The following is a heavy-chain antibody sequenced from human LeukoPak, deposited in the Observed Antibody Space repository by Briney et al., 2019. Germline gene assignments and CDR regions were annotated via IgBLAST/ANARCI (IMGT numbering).Heavy chain of an antibody. CDR1: GFTVSSNY. V-gene: IGHV3-66*01. D-gene: IGHD5-18*01. Sequence: GGSLRLSCAASGFTVSSNYMSWVRQAPGKGLEWVSVIYSGGSTYYADSVKGRFTISRDNSKNTLYLQINSLRAEDTAVYYCARVGYSYGYRWFDPWGQGTLVTVSS. J-gene: IGHJ5*02. CDR2: IYSGGST. CDR3: ARVGYSYGYRWFDP.